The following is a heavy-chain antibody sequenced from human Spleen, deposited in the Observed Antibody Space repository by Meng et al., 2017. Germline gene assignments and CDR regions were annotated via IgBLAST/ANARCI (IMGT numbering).Heavy chain of an antibody. J-gene: IGHJ4*02. CDR1: GGSISSSSYY. CDR3: ARDPGGLAADGTGDY. D-gene: IGHD6-13*01. V-gene: IGHV4-39*07. CDR2: IYYSGST. Sequence: GSLRLSCTVSGGSISSSSYYWGWIRQPPGKGLEWIGSIYYSGSTYYNPSLKSRVTISVDTSKNQFSLKLSSVTAADAAVYYCARDPGGLAADGTGDYWGQGTLVTVSS.